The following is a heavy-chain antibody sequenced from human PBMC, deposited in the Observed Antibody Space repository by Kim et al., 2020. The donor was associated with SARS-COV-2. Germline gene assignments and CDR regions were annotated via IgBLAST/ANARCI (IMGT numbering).Heavy chain of an antibody. V-gene: IGHV1-69*04. CDR3: ARGGGRGYAAYNNNWFDP. Sequence: SVKVSCKASGDTFSNYAITWVRQAPGQGVEWMGRIIPILGFSHYAQKFQGRVTITADKSTSTVYMELSSLSFDDTAVYYCARGGGRGYAAYNNNWFDPWGQGTLVSVSS. J-gene: IGHJ5*02. CDR2: IIPILGFS. D-gene: IGHD3-16*01. CDR1: GDTFSNYA.